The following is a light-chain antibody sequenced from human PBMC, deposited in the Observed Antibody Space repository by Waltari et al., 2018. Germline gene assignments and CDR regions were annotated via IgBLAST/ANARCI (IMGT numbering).Light chain of an antibody. J-gene: IGLJ3*02. Sequence: QSALTQPASVSGSRGQSITISCTGSSSDIGSYNVVSWYQHHPGKAPKLLIYGVNNLPSGVSNPFSGSKSGNTASLTISGLQAEDEADYYCSSYAGSVVFGGGTKLTVL. CDR1: SSDIGSYNV. V-gene: IGLV2-23*02. CDR2: GVN. CDR3: SSYAGSVV.